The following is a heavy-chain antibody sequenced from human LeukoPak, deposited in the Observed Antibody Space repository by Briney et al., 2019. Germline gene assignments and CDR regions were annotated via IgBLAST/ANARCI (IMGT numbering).Heavy chain of an antibody. J-gene: IGHJ5*02. CDR2: VSHTGST. V-gene: IGHV4-38-2*02. D-gene: IGHD3-9*01. Sequence: SETLSLTCTFSAYSISSVYYWGYIRQPPGKPLEWIGSVSHTGSTPYNPSLLSRVTISLDTSKNQFSLRLTSVTAADSAFYYCARAHYDFLTGGWFDPWGQGTLVSVSS. CDR1: AYSISSVYY. CDR3: ARAHYDFLTGGWFDP.